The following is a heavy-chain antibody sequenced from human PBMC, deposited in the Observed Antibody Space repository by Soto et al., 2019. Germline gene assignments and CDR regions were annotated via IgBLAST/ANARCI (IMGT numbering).Heavy chain of an antibody. CDR2: ISAYNGNT. Sequence: ASVKVSCKTSGYTFTSYGISWVRQAPGQGLEWMGWISAYNGNTNYAQKLQGRVTMTTDTSTSTAYMELRSLRSDDTAVYYCARGGYYDILTGYSARMGIDYWGQGTLVTVSS. CDR3: ARGGYYDILTGYSARMGIDY. V-gene: IGHV1-18*01. J-gene: IGHJ4*02. D-gene: IGHD3-9*01. CDR1: GYTFTSYG.